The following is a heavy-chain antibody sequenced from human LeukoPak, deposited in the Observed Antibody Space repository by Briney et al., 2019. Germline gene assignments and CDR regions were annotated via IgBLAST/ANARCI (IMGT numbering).Heavy chain of an antibody. CDR1: GYTFTSYY. J-gene: IGHJ4*02. CDR3: ARDHEATYYYDSSGYGTFDY. CDR2: INPSGGST. D-gene: IGHD3-22*01. Sequence: ASVKVSCKASGYTFTSYYMHWVRQAPGQGLEWMGIINPSGGSTSYAQKFQGRVTMTTDTSTSTAYMELRSLRSDDTAVYYCARDHEATYYYDSSGYGTFDYWGQGTLVTVSS. V-gene: IGHV1-46*01.